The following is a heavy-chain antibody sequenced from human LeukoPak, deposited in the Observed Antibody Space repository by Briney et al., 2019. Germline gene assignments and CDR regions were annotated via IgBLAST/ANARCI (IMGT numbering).Heavy chain of an antibody. Sequence: GESLKISCKGSGYSFTSYWIGWVRQMPGKGLELMVIIYPGDSDTRYSPSFQGQVTISADKSITTDYLQRRSLKASDPAMYYCARRGQRSSGWSNWGQGTLVTVSS. D-gene: IGHD6-19*01. CDR2: IYPGDSDT. J-gene: IGHJ4*02. CDR3: ARRGQRSSGWSN. V-gene: IGHV5-51*01. CDR1: GYSFTSYW.